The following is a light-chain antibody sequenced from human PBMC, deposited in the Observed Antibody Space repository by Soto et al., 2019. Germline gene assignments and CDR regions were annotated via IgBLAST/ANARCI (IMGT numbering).Light chain of an antibody. CDR2: KAS. Sequence: DIQMTQSPSTLSSSAVDIVTITSRASQSISSWLAWYQQKPGKAPNLLIYKASSLESGVPSRFSGSGSGTEFTLTISSLQPDDFATYYCQQYNSYSRTFGQGTKVDI. CDR3: QQYNSYSRT. V-gene: IGKV1-5*03. CDR1: QSISSW. J-gene: IGKJ1*01.